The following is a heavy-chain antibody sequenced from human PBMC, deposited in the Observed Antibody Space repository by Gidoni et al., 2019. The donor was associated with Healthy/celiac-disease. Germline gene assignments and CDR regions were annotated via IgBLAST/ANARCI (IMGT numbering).Heavy chain of an antibody. J-gene: IGHJ1*01. V-gene: IGHV3-9*01. Sequence: EVQLVESGGGLVQPGRSLRLSFAASGFTFDDYAMHWVRQAPGKGLEWVSGISLNSGSIGYADSVKGRFTISRDNAKNSLYLQINSLRAEDTALYYCAKDYSGSYGAEYFQHWGQGTLVTVSS. CDR1: GFTFDDYA. CDR3: AKDYSGSYGAEYFQH. D-gene: IGHD1-26*01. CDR2: ISLNSGSI.